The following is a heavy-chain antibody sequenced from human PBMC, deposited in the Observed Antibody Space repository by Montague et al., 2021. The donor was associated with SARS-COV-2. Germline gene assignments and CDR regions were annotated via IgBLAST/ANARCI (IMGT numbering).Heavy chain of an antibody. J-gene: IGHJ5*02. CDR3: ARGYRGYEDPTGFDP. Sequence: SETLSLTCTVSGGSISSSSYYWGWIRQPPGKGLEWIGSIYYSGSTYYNPSLKSRVTISVDTSKNQFSLKLSSVTAADTAVYYCARGYRGYEDPTGFDPWGQGTLVTVSS. V-gene: IGHV4-39*01. CDR2: IYYSGST. D-gene: IGHD5-12*01. CDR1: GGSISSSSYY.